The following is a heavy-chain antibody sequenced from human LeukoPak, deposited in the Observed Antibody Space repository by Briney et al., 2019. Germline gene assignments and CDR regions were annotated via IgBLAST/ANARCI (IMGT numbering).Heavy chain of an antibody. Sequence: ASVKVSCKASGGTFSSYAISWVRQAPGQGLEWMGGIIPIFGTANYAQKFQGRVTITADESTSTAYMELSSLRSEDTAVYYCARDSRRYRPPYYYYYMDVWGKGTTVTVSS. CDR1: GGTFSSYA. CDR2: IIPIFGTA. CDR3: ARDSRRYRPPYYYYYMDV. D-gene: IGHD1-1*01. J-gene: IGHJ6*03. V-gene: IGHV1-69*13.